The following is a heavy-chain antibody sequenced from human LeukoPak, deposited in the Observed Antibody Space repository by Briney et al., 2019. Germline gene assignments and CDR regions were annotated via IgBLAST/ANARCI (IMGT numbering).Heavy chain of an antibody. CDR3: AKSGFLEWLSLTHYFDY. J-gene: IGHJ4*02. D-gene: IGHD3-3*01. V-gene: IGHV3-23*01. Sequence: GGSLRLSCAASVFNFYNYAMSWVRLAPGKGLEWVSGVSASGGSTFYADSVKGRFTISRDNSKNTLFLQMNSPRAEDTAIYYCAKSGFLEWLSLTHYFDYWGQGTLVTVSS. CDR2: VSASGGST. CDR1: VFNFYNYA.